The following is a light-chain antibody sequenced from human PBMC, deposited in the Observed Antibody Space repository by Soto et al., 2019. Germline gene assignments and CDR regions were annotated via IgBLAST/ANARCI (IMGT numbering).Light chain of an antibody. CDR1: SSDVGSYNL. CDR3: CSYAGSSTFEI. Sequence: QSALTQPASVSGSPGQSITIYCTGTSSDVGSYNLVSWYQQHPGKAPKLMILEDNKRPSGVSNRFSGSKSGNTASLTISGLQAEDEADYYCCSYAGSSTFEIFGARTKLTFL. CDR2: EDN. V-gene: IGLV2-23*02. J-gene: IGLJ2*01.